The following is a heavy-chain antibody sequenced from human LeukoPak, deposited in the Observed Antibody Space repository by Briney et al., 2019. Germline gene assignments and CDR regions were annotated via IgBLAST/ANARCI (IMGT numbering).Heavy chain of an antibody. CDR3: ARDHPYCSDGSCYSGYYYATSGPIEY. J-gene: IGHJ4*02. D-gene: IGHD2-15*01. V-gene: IGHV3-11*04. CDR1: GFTFSDYY. CDR2: ISSSGSTI. Sequence: GGSLRLSCAASGFTFSDYYMSWIRQAPGKGLEWVSYISSSGSTIYYADSVKGRFTISRDNAKNSLYLQMNSLRAEDTAVYYCARDHPYCSDGSCYSGYYYATSGPIEYWGQGTLVTVSS.